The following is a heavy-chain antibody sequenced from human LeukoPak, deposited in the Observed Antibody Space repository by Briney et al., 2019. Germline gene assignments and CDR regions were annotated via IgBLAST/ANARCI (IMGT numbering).Heavy chain of an antibody. V-gene: IGHV3-30*18. Sequence: GGSLRLSCAASGFTFSSYGMHWVRQAPGKGLEGVAVISYDGSNKYYADSVKGRFTISRDNSKNTLYLQMNSLRAEDTAVYYCAKDRGEQLYDYWGQGTLVTVSS. CDR1: GFTFSSYG. CDR3: AKDRGEQLYDY. D-gene: IGHD6-6*01. J-gene: IGHJ4*02. CDR2: ISYDGSNK.